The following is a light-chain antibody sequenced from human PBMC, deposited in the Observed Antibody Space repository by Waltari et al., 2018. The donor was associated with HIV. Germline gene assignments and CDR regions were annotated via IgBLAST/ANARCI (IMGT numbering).Light chain of an antibody. CDR2: DAS. CDR3: QQRSNWPPVT. Sequence: EVVLTLSPTTPSLSQGWRATLSCRPSQNIGNYLAWYQQKPGQAPRLLIYDASTRASGIPARFSGSGSGTDFTLTISSLEPEDVAVYYCQQRSNWPPVTFGQGTRLEI. J-gene: IGKJ5*01. V-gene: IGKV3-11*01. CDR1: QNIGNY.